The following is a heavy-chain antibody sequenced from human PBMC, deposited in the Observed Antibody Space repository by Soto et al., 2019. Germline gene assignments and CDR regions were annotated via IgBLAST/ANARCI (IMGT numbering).Heavy chain of an antibody. Sequence: GASVKVSCKASGGTFGSYAITWVRRAPGQGLEWLGGIIPILNSPAYAQKFQARVVITADEITNTAYMELNSLRFDDTAVYYCARELGRRTTGYCSSTSCYTVLAFDIWGQGTMVTVSS. D-gene: IGHD2-2*02. V-gene: IGHV1-69*13. J-gene: IGHJ3*02. CDR2: IIPILNSP. CDR3: ARELGRRTTGYCSSTSCYTVLAFDI. CDR1: GGTFGSYA.